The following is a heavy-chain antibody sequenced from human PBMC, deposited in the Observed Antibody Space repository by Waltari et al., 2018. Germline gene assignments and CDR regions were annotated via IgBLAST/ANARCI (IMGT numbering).Heavy chain of an antibody. CDR3: AKDRGWPNYLDY. CDR2: IRYDGTNK. D-gene: IGHD6-19*01. CDR1: GFPFSSYG. V-gene: IGHV3-30*02. Sequence: QVQLVESGGGVVQPGGSLILSCAASGFPFSSYGMHWVRQAPGKGLEWVTFIRYDGTNKYYSDSVKGRFTISRDNSKNTLYLQMNSLRPEDTAVYYCAKDRGWPNYLDYWGQGTLVTVSS. J-gene: IGHJ4*02.